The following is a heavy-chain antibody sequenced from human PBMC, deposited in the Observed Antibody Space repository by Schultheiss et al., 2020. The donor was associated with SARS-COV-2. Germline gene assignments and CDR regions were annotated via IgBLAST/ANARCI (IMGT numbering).Heavy chain of an antibody. J-gene: IGHJ4*02. D-gene: IGHD2-2*01. CDR1: GFTFSSYS. CDR3: ARAGQVDIVVVPAAPGYFDY. V-gene: IGHV3-7*01. Sequence: GGSLRLSCAASGFTFSSYSMNWVRQAPGKGLEWVANIKQDGSEKYYVDSVKGRFTISRDNAKNSLYLQMNSLRAEDTAVYYCARAGQVDIVVVPAAPGYFDYWGQGTLVTVSS. CDR2: IKQDGSEK.